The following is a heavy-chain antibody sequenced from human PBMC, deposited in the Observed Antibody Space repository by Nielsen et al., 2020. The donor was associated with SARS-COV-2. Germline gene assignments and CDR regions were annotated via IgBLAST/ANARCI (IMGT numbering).Heavy chain of an antibody. CDR1: GGSVSSYY. CDR3: ARQNDLLFTSGYPLDY. CDR2: MKHSESA. J-gene: IGHJ4*02. D-gene: IGHD3-22*01. V-gene: IGHV4-59*08. Sequence: SETLSLTCTVSGGSVSSYYWTWIRQPPGKGLEWIGYMKHSESARYNPSLKSRVTISLDTSKNQFSLKVTSVTAADTAVYYCARQNDLLFTSGYPLDYWGQGTLVTVSS.